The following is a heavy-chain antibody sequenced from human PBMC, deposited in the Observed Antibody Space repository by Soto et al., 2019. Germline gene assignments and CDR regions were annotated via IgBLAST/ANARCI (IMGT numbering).Heavy chain of an antibody. V-gene: IGHV1-58*01. J-gene: IGHJ4*02. CDR2: IVVGSGNT. Sequence: SVKGSCKASGFTFTSSSVQWVRQARGQRLEWIGWIVVGSGNTNYAQKFQERVTITRDTSASTAYMELSSLRSEDTAVYYCARDFSRYYYDSSGYNYFDYWGQGTLVTVSS. CDR1: GFTFTSSS. D-gene: IGHD3-22*01. CDR3: ARDFSRYYYDSSGYNYFDY.